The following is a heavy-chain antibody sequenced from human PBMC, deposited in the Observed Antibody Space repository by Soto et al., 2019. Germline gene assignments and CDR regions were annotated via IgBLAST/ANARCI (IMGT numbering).Heavy chain of an antibody. CDR1: GFTVSSNY. CDR3: ARGQSMVLMVRGVIITYYYGMDV. V-gene: IGHV3-53*04. J-gene: IGHJ6*02. CDR2: IYSGGST. Sequence: GGSLRLSCAASGFTVSSNYMSWVRQAPGKGLEWVSVIYSGGSTYYADSVKGRFTISRHNSKNTLYLQMNSLRAEDTAVYYCARGQSMVLMVRGVIITYYYGMDVWGQGTTVTVSS. D-gene: IGHD3-10*01.